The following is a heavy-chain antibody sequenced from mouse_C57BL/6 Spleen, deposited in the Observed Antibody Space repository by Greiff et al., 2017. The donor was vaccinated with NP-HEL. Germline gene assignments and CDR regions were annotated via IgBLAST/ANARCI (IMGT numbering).Heavy chain of an antibody. CDR2: IHPNSGGT. CDR1: GYTFTSYW. CDR3: ARGDYNGSPRYYAMEY. V-gene: IGHV1-64*01. D-gene: IGHD1-1*01. J-gene: IGHJ4*01. Sequence: QVQLQQPGAELVKPGASVKLSCKASGYTFTSYWMHWVKQRPGQGLEWIGMIHPNSGGTNYNEKFKSKATLTVDKPSSTAYMQRSSLTSEDSADYYSARGDYNGSPRYYAMEYWGQGTSVTVSS.